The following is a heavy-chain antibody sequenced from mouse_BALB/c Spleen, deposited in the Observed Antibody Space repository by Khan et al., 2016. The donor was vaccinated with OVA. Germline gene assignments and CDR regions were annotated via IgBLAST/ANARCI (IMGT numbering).Heavy chain of an antibody. CDR1: GYTFTSYW. J-gene: IGHJ4*01. V-gene: IGHV1-69*02. Sequence: QVQLQQPGAELVRPGASVKLSCKASGYTFTSYWINWVKQRPGQGLEWIGNIYPSDSYTDYNQKFKDKATLTVDKSSSTAYMQLSSPTSEDSAVYSCTRHGSSYDALAYWGQGTSVTVAS. CDR2: IYPSDSYT. CDR3: TRHGSSYDALAY. D-gene: IGHD1-1*01.